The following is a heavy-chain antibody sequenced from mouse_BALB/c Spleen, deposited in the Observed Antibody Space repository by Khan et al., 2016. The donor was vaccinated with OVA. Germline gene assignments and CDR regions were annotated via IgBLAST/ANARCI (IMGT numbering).Heavy chain of an antibody. CDR3: RRQGYVAWCIC. V-gene: IGHV1S135*01. J-gene: IGHJ3*01. CDR1: GYSFTSYY. Sequence: EVQLQQSGPELMKPGASVKISCKASGYSFTSYYIHWVMQSHGKSLEWIGYIDPFSGGTTYNHKFKGKATLTVEKSASTAYIILSNLTSEDSAVYYCRRQGYVAWCICRGQGSLVTFSA. D-gene: IGHD2-2*01. CDR2: IDPFSGGT.